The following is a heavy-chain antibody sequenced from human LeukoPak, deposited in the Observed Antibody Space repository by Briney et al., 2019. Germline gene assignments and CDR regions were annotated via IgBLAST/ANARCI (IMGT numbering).Heavy chain of an antibody. CDR1: GFTFSNYA. D-gene: IGHD3-22*01. J-gene: IGHJ4*02. CDR3: AKEKGITMIVVALFDY. CDR2: ISGSGGST. V-gene: IGHV3-23*01. Sequence: GGSLRLSCAASGFTFSNYAMSWVRQAPGKGLVWVSTISGSGGSTYYADSVKGRFTISRDNSKNTLYLQMNSLRAEDTAVYYCAKEKGITMIVVALFDYWGQGTLVTVSS.